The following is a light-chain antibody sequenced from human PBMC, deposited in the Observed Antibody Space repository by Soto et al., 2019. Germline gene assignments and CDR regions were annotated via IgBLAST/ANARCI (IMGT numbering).Light chain of an antibody. Sequence: QSALTKPASVSGSPGQSITISCTGTSSDVGGYKYVSWYQQHPGKAPKLIINEVSNRPSGVSNRFSGSKSGNTASLTISGLQTEDEADYYCSSYTSSTAVVFGGGTKLTVL. J-gene: IGLJ2*01. CDR1: SSDVGGYKY. CDR2: EVS. CDR3: SSYTSSTAVV. V-gene: IGLV2-14*01.